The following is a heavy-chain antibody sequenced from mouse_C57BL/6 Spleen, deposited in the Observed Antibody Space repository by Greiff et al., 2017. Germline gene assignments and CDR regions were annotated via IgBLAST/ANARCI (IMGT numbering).Heavy chain of an antibody. D-gene: IGHD2-1*01. CDR2: IYPGDGDT. Sequence: VQLQQSGAELVKPGASVKISCKASGYAFSSYWMNWVKQRPGKGLEWIGQIYPGDGDTNYNGKFKGKATLTADKSSSTAYMQLSSLTSEDSAVYFCARSRIYYGNSNAMDYWGQGTSVTVSS. CDR1: GYAFSSYW. CDR3: ARSRIYYGNSNAMDY. J-gene: IGHJ4*01. V-gene: IGHV1-80*01.